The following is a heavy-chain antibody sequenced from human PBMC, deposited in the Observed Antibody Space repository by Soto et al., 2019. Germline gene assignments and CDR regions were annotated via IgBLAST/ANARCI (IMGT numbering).Heavy chain of an antibody. CDR3: AKGGGAAASGWFDA. J-gene: IGHJ5*02. D-gene: IGHD6-13*01. CDR1: GFTFSNYA. V-gene: IGHV3-23*01. Sequence: EVQLLESGGGLVQPGGSLRLSCAASGFTFSNYAMNWVRQAPGKELEWVSVIGDSGDSTYYADSVKGRFTISRDNSKNTMYLQMNSLRTVDTAVYYCAKGGGAAASGWFDAWGQGTLVTVSS. CDR2: IGDSGDST.